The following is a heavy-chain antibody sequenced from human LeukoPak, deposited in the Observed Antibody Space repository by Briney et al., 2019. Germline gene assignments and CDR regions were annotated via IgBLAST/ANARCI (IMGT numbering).Heavy chain of an antibody. V-gene: IGHV1-69*04. Sequence: SVRVSCKASGGTFSSYAISWVRQAPGQGLEWMGRIIPIFGIANYAQKFQGRVTITADKSTSTAYMELSSLRSEDAAVYYCARAVVVVAATNGAFDIWGQGTMVTVSS. CDR2: IIPIFGIA. J-gene: IGHJ3*02. CDR3: ARAVVVVAATNGAFDI. D-gene: IGHD2-15*01. CDR1: GGTFSSYA.